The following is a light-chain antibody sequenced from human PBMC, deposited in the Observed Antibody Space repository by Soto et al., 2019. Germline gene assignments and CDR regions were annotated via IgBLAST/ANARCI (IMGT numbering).Light chain of an antibody. Sequence: EVVMMQSPATLSVSPGERATLSCRASQTVTSTYLAWYQQKPGQAPRLLIYGISSRATGVPDRFSGSGSGTDFTLTISRLEPEDFAVYYCQQYTDWPLTFGQGTKVDIK. CDR3: QQYTDWPLT. V-gene: IGKV3-20*01. J-gene: IGKJ1*01. CDR1: QTVTSTY. CDR2: GIS.